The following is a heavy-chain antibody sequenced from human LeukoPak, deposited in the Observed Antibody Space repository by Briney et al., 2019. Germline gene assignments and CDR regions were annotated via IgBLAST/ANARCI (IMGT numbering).Heavy chain of an antibody. CDR3: AKDSSSGWYYFDY. Sequence: PGGSLRLSCAASGFTFSSYAMSWVRQAPGKGLEWVSAMSASGGGTYYADSVKGRFTISRDNSKNTLYLQTNSLRAEDTAVYYCAKDSSSGWYYFDYWGQGTLVTVSS. V-gene: IGHV3-23*01. J-gene: IGHJ4*02. D-gene: IGHD6-19*01. CDR1: GFTFSSYA. CDR2: MSASGGGT.